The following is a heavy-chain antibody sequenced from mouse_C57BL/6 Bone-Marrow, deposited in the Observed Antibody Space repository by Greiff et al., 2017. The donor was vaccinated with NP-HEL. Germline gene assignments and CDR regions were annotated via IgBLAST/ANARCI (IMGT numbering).Heavy chain of an antibody. CDR2: IRSKSNNYAT. CDR3: VRLEDSSGSYYCDY. D-gene: IGHD3-2*02. Sequence: VQLKESGGGLVQPKGSLKLSCAASGFSFNTYAMNWVRQAPGKGLEWVARIRSKSNNYATYYADSVKDRFTISRDDSESMLYLQMNNLKTEDTAMYYCVRLEDSSGSYYCDYWGQGTTLTVSS. V-gene: IGHV10-1*01. J-gene: IGHJ2*01. CDR1: GFSFNTYA.